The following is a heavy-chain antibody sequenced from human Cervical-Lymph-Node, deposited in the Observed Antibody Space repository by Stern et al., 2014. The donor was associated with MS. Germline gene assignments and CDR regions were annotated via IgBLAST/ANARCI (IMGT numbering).Heavy chain of an antibody. D-gene: IGHD3-22*01. V-gene: IGHV2-5*02. Sequence: QITLKESGPTLVKPTQTLTLTCTFSGFSLSTVGVGVVWIRQPPGKALEWIALIYWDDDKRYSPSLKSRLTITKDTSKNQVVLTMTNMDPVDTATYYCAHRRYDYDVSGSFHDGFDIWGQGTMVTVSS. J-gene: IGHJ3*02. CDR3: AHRRYDYDVSGSFHDGFDI. CDR2: IYWDDDK. CDR1: GFSLSTVGVG.